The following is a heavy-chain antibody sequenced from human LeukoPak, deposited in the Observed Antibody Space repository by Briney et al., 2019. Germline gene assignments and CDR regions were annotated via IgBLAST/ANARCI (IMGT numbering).Heavy chain of an antibody. CDR3: ARVKVDWEMATAYDY. J-gene: IGHJ4*02. V-gene: IGHV7-4-1*02. D-gene: IGHD5-24*01. Sequence: ASVKVSCKASGYTFTSYAMNWVRQAPGQGLEWMGWINTNTGNPTYAQGFTGQFVFSLDTSVSTAYLQISSLKAEDTAVYYCARVKVDWEMATAYDYWGQGTLVTVSS. CDR1: GYTFTSYA. CDR2: INTNTGNP.